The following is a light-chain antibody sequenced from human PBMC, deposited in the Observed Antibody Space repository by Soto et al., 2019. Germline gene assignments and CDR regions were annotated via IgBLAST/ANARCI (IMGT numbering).Light chain of an antibody. V-gene: IGKV3-20*01. CDR2: GAS. J-gene: IGKJ3*01. CDR3: QQYGSSPFT. CDR1: QSVSGSC. Sequence: IVLTQSPGTLSLSPGERATLSCRASQSVSGSCLAWYQQKPGQAPRLLTYGASSRATGIPDRFSGSGSGTDFTLTISRLEPEDFAVCYCQQYGSSPFTFGPGTKVDIK.